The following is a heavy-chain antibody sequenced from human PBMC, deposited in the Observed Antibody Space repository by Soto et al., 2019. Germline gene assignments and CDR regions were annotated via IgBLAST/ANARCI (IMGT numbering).Heavy chain of an antibody. CDR1: GGTFSSYA. J-gene: IGHJ6*02. CDR3: ASRRGVCSGGSCFYGIDV. Sequence: AAVKVSCKASGGTFSSYAISWVRQAPGHGLAWMGGIIPIFGTASYAQKFQGRVTITADESTSTAYMELRSLRSEATDVYYCASRRGVCSGGSCFYGIDVRRQATTVTVS. CDR2: IIPIFGTA. V-gene: IGHV1-69*13. D-gene: IGHD2-15*01.